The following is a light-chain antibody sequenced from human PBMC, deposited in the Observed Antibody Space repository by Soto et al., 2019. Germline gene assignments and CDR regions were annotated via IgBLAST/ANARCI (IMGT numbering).Light chain of an antibody. CDR3: TSYTNSSTLGV. V-gene: IGLV2-14*01. Sequence: QSALTQPASVSGSPGQSITISCTGSSSDIGGYNYVSWYQQHPGKAPKLMIYEVSNRPSGVSNRFSGSKSGNTASLTISGLQADDEADYLWTSYTNSSTLGVFGGGTKLTVL. J-gene: IGLJ3*02. CDR1: SSDIGGYNY. CDR2: EVS.